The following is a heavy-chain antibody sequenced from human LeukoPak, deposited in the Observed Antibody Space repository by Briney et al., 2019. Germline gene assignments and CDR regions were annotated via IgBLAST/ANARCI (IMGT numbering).Heavy chain of an antibody. CDR2: INKDGGEK. D-gene: IGHD6-6*01. Sequence: GGSLRLSCAASGLTFSSYWMSWVRQAPGKGLEWVANINKDGGEKYYADSVKGRFTVSRDNAKNTLYLQVNNLRAEDTAVYYCARGPNSNWSGLDFWGQGTLLTVSS. CDR1: GLTFSSYW. CDR3: ARGPNSNWSGLDF. J-gene: IGHJ4*02. V-gene: IGHV3-7*01.